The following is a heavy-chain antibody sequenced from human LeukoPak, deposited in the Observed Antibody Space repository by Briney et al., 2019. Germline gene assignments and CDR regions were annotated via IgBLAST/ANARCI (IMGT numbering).Heavy chain of an antibody. Sequence: PSETLSLTCAVYGGSFSGYYWSWIRQPPGKGLEWIGEINHSGSTNYNPPLKSRVTFLVDTSKNQFSLKLSSVTAADTAVYYCARFMSGWYSDYWGQGALVTVSS. CDR3: ARFMSGWYSDY. CDR1: GGSFSGYY. D-gene: IGHD6-19*01. J-gene: IGHJ4*02. CDR2: INHSGST. V-gene: IGHV4-34*01.